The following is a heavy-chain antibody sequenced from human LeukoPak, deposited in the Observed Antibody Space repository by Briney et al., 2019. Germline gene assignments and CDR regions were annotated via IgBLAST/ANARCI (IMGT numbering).Heavy chain of an antibody. CDR2: ISGYNGNT. D-gene: IGHD3-10*01. CDR3: ARDPAFRGAQMEY. V-gene: IGHV1-18*01. Sequence: GASVKVSCKASGCTLTSYGFIWVRQAPGQGLEWMGWISGYNGNTNYAQNLQGRVTMTIDTSTSTAYMELRSLRSDDTAVYYCARDPAFRGAQMEYWGQGTLVTVSS. J-gene: IGHJ4*02. CDR1: GCTLTSYG.